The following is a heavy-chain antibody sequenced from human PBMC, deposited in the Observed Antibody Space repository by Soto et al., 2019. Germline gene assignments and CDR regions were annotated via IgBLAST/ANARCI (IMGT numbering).Heavy chain of an antibody. CDR3: ARASWSGYTHILNWFDP. J-gene: IGHJ5*02. Sequence: QVQLVQSGAEVKKPGSSVKVSCKASGGTFSSYAISWVRQAPGQGLEWMGGIIPIFGTANYAQKFQGRVTITADESTSTAYVELSSLRSEDTAVYYCARASWSGYTHILNWFDPWGQGTLVTVSS. CDR2: IIPIFGTA. D-gene: IGHD3-3*01. CDR1: GGTFSSYA. V-gene: IGHV1-69*12.